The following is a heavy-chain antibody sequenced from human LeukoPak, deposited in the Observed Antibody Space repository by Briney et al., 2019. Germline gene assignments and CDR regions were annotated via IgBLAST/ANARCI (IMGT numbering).Heavy chain of an antibody. CDR1: GFTFSSYG. J-gene: IGHJ6*02. Sequence: GGSLRLSCAASGFTFSSYGMHWVRQAPGKGLEWVAVIWYDGSNKYYADSVKGRFTISRDNSKNTLYLQMNSLRAEDTAVYYCARVPILSWRYSYGYVAYYYGMDVWGQGTTVTVSS. CDR3: ARVPILSWRYSYGYVAYYYGMDV. V-gene: IGHV3-33*01. D-gene: IGHD5-18*01. CDR2: IWYDGSNK.